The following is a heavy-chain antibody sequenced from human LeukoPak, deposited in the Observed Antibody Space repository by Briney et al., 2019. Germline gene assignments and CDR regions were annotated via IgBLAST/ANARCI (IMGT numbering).Heavy chain of an antibody. D-gene: IGHD3-9*01. J-gene: IGHJ5*02. CDR2: IYYSGST. CDR1: GGSFSGYY. Sequence: SETLSLTCAVYGGSFSGYYWSWIRQPPGKGLEWIGSIYYSGSTYYNPSLKSRVTISVDTSKNQFSLKLSSVTAADTAVYYCARVYYDILTGYSNWFDPWGQGTLVTVSS. CDR3: ARVYYDILTGYSNWFDP. V-gene: IGHV4-34*01.